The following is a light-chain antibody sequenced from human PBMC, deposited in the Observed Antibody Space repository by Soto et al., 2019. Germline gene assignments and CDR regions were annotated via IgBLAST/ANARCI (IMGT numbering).Light chain of an antibody. V-gene: IGKV3-20*01. Sequence: ENVLTQSPGTLSLSPGERATLSCRASQSLSSSYLAWYQQKPGQAPRLLIYGASSRATGIPDRFSGSGSGTDFTLTISRLEPGDFAVYYCQQFATSPLTFGGGTKVDIK. J-gene: IGKJ4*01. CDR2: GAS. CDR3: QQFATSPLT. CDR1: QSLSSSY.